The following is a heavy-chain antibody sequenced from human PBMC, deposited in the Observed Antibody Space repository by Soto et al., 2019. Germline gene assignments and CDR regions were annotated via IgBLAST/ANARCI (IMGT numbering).Heavy chain of an antibody. D-gene: IGHD3-10*01. V-gene: IGHV3-23*01. Sequence: GGSLRLSCAASGFTFSSYAMSWVRQAPGKGLEWVSAISGSGGSTYYADSVKGRFTISRDNSKNTLYLQMNSLRAEDTAVYYCAKRGAGDYCSGSYDINDAFDIWGQGTMVTVSS. CDR3: AKRGAGDYCSGSYDINDAFDI. J-gene: IGHJ3*02. CDR2: ISGSGGST. CDR1: GFTFSSYA.